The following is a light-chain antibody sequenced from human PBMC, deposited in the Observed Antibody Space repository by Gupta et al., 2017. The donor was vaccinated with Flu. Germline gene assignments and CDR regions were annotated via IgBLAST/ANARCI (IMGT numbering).Light chain of an antibody. V-gene: IGKV1-17*01. Sequence: DIQMTQSPSSLSASVGDRVTVTCRASQDIRSDLGWYQQKPGKAPKRLIYAASTLQSGVPSRFSGSGSGTEFTLTINSLQPEDFATYYCLQHSDYPYTFGQGTKLEIK. J-gene: IGKJ2*01. CDR1: QDIRSD. CDR2: AAS. CDR3: LQHSDYPYT.